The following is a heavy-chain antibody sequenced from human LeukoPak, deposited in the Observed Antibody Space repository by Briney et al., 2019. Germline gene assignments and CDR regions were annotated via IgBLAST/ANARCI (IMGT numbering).Heavy chain of an antibody. D-gene: IGHD2-15*01. CDR3: TRGGYCGADNCYSGGDYFDP. CDR1: GFNVSIYW. CDR2: INSDGSRR. Sequence: GSLRLSCAASGFNVSIYWMHWVRQAPGKGLVRVSRINSDGSRRMYADSVKGRFTISRDNAKNTLYLQMNSLRAEDTATYFCTRGGYCGADNCYSGGDYFDPWGQGTLVTVSS. J-gene: IGHJ5*02. V-gene: IGHV3-74*03.